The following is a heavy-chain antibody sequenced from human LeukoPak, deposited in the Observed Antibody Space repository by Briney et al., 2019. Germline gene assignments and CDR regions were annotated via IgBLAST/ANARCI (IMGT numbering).Heavy chain of an antibody. CDR3: ARRHAYYYGSGSYSHFQH. Sequence: PSETLSLTCAVYGGSFRGYYWSWIRQHPGKGLEWIAEINHSGSTNYNPSLKSRVTISVDTSKNQFSLKLSSVTAADTAVYYCARRHAYYYGSGSYSHFQHWGQGTLVTVSS. CDR1: GGSFRGYY. J-gene: IGHJ1*01. V-gene: IGHV4-34*01. CDR2: INHSGST. D-gene: IGHD3-10*01.